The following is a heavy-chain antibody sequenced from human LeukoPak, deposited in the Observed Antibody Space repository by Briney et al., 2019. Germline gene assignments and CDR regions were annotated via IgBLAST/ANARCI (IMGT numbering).Heavy chain of an antibody. CDR3: PRERSTAMADY. V-gene: IGHV4-59*01. CDR2: IYYSGST. Sequence: PSETLSLTCTVSGGSISSYYWSWIRQPPGKGLEWIGYIYYSGSTNYNPSLKSRVTISVDTSKNQFSLKLSSVPLAGTAVFYCPRERSTAMADYWAREPWSPSPQ. CDR1: GGSISSYY. D-gene: IGHD5-18*01. J-gene: IGHJ4*02.